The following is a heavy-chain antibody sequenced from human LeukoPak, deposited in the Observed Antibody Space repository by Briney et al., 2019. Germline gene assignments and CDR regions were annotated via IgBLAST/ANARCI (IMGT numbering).Heavy chain of an antibody. D-gene: IGHD3-9*01. V-gene: IGHV1-24*01. Sequence: ASVKVSCKVSGYTLTELSMHWVRQAPGKGLEWMGGFDPEDGETIYAQKFQGRVTMTEDTSTDTAYMELSSLRSEDTAVYYCAIPGGYFDARYYYYGMDVWGKGTTVTVSS. J-gene: IGHJ6*04. CDR2: FDPEDGET. CDR3: AIPGGYFDARYYYYGMDV. CDR1: GYTLTELS.